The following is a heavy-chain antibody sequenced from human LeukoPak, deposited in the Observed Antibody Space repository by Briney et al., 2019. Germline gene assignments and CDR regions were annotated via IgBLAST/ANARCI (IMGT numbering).Heavy chain of an antibody. CDR2: IYTGGST. D-gene: IGHD2-15*01. CDR1: GFTVSSNY. Sequence: GGSLRLSCAASGFTVSSNYMSWVRQAPGKGLEWVSVIYTGGSTYYADSVKGRFTISRDNSKNTLYLQMNSLRAEDTAVYYCARDNGHHYGMDVWGQGTTVTVSS. CDR3: ARDNGHHYGMDV. V-gene: IGHV3-53*01. J-gene: IGHJ6*02.